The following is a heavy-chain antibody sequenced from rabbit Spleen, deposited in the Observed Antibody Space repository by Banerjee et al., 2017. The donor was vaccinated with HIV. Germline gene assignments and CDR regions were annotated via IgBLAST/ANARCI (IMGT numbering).Heavy chain of an antibody. CDR1: GFSFSSSTY. CDR2: FYGGASGNT. D-gene: IGHD8-1*01. CDR3: ARDAGSGDYIDGYFNL. Sequence: QSLEESGGGLVQPEGSLTLTCTASGFSFSSSTYMCWVRQAPGKGLEWIACFYGGASGNTYYASRAKGRFTISKASSTTMTLQMTSLTAADTATYFCARDAGSGDYIDGYFNLWGQGTLVTVS. V-gene: IGHV1S40*01. J-gene: IGHJ4*01.